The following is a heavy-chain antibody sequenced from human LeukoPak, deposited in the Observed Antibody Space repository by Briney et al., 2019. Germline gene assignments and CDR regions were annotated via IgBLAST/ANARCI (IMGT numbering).Heavy chain of an antibody. CDR3: AKKGVGSGPKKNYYYYGMDV. D-gene: IGHD3-10*01. Sequence: PGRSLRLSCAASGFTFSSYGMHWVRQAPGKGLEWVAVISYDGSNKYYADSVKGRFTISRDNSKNTLYLQMNSLRAEDTAVYYCAKKGVGSGPKKNYYYYGMDVWGQGTTVTVSS. V-gene: IGHV3-30*18. J-gene: IGHJ6*02. CDR2: ISYDGSNK. CDR1: GFTFSSYG.